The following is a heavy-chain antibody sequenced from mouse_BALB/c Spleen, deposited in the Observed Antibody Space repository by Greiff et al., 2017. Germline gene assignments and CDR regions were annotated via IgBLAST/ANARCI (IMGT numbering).Heavy chain of an antibody. J-gene: IGHJ2*01. V-gene: IGHV1-15*01. Sequence: QVQLQQSGAELVRPGASVTLSCKASGYTFTAYEMHWVKQTPVHGLEWIGALDPETGGTAYNQKFKGKATLTADKSSSTAYMELRSLTSEDSAVYYCTRSTMITTAFDDWGQGTTLTVSS. CDR3: TRSTMITTAFDD. D-gene: IGHD2-4*01. CDR1: GYTFTAYE. CDR2: LDPETGGT.